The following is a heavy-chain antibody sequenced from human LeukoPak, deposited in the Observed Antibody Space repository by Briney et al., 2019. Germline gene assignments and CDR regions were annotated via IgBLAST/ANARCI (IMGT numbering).Heavy chain of an antibody. Sequence: PGRSLRLSCAASGFTFHDYAMHWVRQAPGKGLEWVSGISWNSGSIGYADSVEGRFTISRDNAKNSLYLQMNSLRAEDTALYYCAKGDSYDLYGMDVWGQGTTVTVSS. V-gene: IGHV3-9*01. CDR3: AKGDSYDLYGMDV. CDR2: ISWNSGSI. J-gene: IGHJ6*02. D-gene: IGHD3-3*01. CDR1: GFTFHDYA.